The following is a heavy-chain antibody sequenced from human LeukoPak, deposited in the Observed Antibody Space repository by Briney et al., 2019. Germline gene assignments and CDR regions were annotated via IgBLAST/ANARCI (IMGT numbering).Heavy chain of an antibody. CDR1: GYTFTSYY. V-gene: IGHV1-2*02. CDR2: INPSGGGT. Sequence: ASVKVSCKASGYTFTSYYMHWVRQAPGQGLEWMGIINPSGGGTNYAQKFQGRVTMTRDTSISTAYMELSRLRSDDTAVYYCAREESYGDAYYYYYMDVWGKGTTVTISS. D-gene: IGHD4-17*01. J-gene: IGHJ6*03. CDR3: AREESYGDAYYYYYMDV.